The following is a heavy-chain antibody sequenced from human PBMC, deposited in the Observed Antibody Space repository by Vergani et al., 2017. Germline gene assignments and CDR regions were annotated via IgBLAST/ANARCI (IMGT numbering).Heavy chain of an antibody. Sequence: EVQLVESGGGLVKPGGSLRLSCAASGFTFSSYAMSWVRQAPGKGLEWVSAISGSGGSTYYADSVKGRFTISRDNSKNTLYLQMNSLRAEDTAVYYCAKDLGSPYGSGSYFSPGNYYFDYWGQGTLVTVSS. J-gene: IGHJ4*02. D-gene: IGHD3-10*01. CDR3: AKDLGSPYGSGSYFSPGNYYFDY. V-gene: IGHV3-23*04. CDR2: ISGSGGST. CDR1: GFTFSSYA.